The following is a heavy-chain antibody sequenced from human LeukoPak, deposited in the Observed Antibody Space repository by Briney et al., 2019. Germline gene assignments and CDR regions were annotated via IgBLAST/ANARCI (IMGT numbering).Heavy chain of an antibody. Sequence: GASVKVSCKASGDTFTKFQFSWVRQAPGQGLEWLGWISASNGYMNYAEKVQDRITVTTDTSTSTVYMELTSLASDDTAVYYCARSLYGEAFDLWGQGTLVTVSS. CDR3: ARSLYGEAFDL. J-gene: IGHJ4*02. CDR2: ISASNGYM. CDR1: GDTFTKFQ. V-gene: IGHV1-18*01. D-gene: IGHD4/OR15-4a*01.